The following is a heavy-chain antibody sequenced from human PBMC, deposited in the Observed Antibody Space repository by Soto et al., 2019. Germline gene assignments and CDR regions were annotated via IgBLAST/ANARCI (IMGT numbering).Heavy chain of an antibody. D-gene: IGHD2-2*01. CDR2: ISPYSGYT. Sequence: ASVKVSCKGFGYSFMKYGINWVRQAPGQGLEWVVWISPYSGYTHSAQKFHGRLTLTTDTAASTAYMELRILRSADTALYYCAREASVLIPAAQPSRFDSWGQGTLVTVSS. J-gene: IGHJ4*02. V-gene: IGHV1-18*01. CDR1: GYSFMKYG. CDR3: AREASVLIPAAQPSRFDS.